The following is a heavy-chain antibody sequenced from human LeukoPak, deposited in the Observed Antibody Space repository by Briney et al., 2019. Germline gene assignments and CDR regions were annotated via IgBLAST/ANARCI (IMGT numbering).Heavy chain of an antibody. CDR1: GFTFTRHA. V-gene: IGHV3-23*01. J-gene: IGHJ4*02. Sequence: HPGGSLRLSCAASGFTFTRHAMSWVRQAPGKGLEWVSAISATGDTTYYADSVKGRFTISRDNSENTIFLQMNSLRGEDTAVYYCAKDLGIMGVRFVGDYWGQGTLVSVSS. CDR2: ISATGDTT. CDR3: AKDLGIMGVRFVGDY. D-gene: IGHD3-16*01.